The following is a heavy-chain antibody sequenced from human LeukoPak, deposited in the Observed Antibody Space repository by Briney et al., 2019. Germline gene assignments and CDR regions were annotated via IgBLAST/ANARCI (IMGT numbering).Heavy chain of an antibody. V-gene: IGHV4-34*01. Sequence: SETLSLTCAAYGVSFSGYYWSWIRQPPGKGLEWIGEINHSGSTNYNPSLKSRVTISVDTSKNQFSLKLSSVTAADTAVYYCARGLITLRYNWFDPWGQGTLVTVSS. CDR3: ARGLITLRYNWFDP. CDR2: INHSGST. CDR1: GVSFSGYY. J-gene: IGHJ5*02. D-gene: IGHD3-22*01.